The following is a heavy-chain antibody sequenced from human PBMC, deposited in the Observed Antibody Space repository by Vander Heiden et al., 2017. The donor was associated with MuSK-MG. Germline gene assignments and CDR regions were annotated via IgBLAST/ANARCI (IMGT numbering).Heavy chain of an antibody. J-gene: IGHJ4*02. V-gene: IGHV3-21*01. CDR3: ARDLPYYYDSSGYPDY. CDR1: GSPFSSYS. D-gene: IGHD3-22*01. CDR2: ISSSSSYI. Sequence: EVQLVESGGGLVKPGGSLIPSCPASGSPFSSYSMNWVRQAPGKGLEWVSSISSSSSYIYYADSVKGRFTISRDNAKNSLYLQMNSLRAEDTAVYYCARDLPYYYDSSGYPDYWGQGTLVTVSS.